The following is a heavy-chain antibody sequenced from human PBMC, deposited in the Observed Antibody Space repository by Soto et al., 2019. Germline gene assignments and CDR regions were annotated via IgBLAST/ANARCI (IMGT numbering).Heavy chain of an antibody. CDR1: GFTFSSYA. CDR2: ISYDGSNK. J-gene: IGHJ4*02. D-gene: IGHD1-26*01. Sequence: QVQPVESGGGVVQPGRSLRLSCAASGFTFSSYAMHWVRQAPGKGLEWVAVISYDGSNKYYADSVKGRFTISRDNSKNTLYLQMNSLRAEDTAVYYCARDRFSGSYFDYWGQGTLVTVSS. CDR3: ARDRFSGSYFDY. V-gene: IGHV3-30-3*01.